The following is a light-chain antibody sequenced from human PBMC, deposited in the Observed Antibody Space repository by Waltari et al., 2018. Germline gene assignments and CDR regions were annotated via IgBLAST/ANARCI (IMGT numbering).Light chain of an antibody. V-gene: IGLV4-69*01. CDR2: LNSDGSH. CDR3: QTWTTGIGV. CDR1: SGHSSST. Sequence: QLVLTQSPSASAALGASVTLTCTLSSGHSSSTIAWHQQQPEKGPRYLMKLNSDGSHNKGDGIPDRFSGSSSGAERYLTISSLQSEDEADYYCQTWTTGIGVFGGGTRLTVL. J-gene: IGLJ3*02.